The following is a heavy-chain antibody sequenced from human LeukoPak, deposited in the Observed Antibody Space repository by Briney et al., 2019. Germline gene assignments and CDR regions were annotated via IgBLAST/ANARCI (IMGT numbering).Heavy chain of an antibody. CDR3: ARAGVGAVHDY. Sequence: GGSLRLSCAASGFTVRSYGMHWVRQAPGKGLEWVAVISYDGSNKYYADSVKGRFNISRDNSKNTLYLQMNSLRAEDTAVYYCARAGVGAVHDYWGQGALVTVSS. V-gene: IGHV3-30*03. J-gene: IGHJ4*02. D-gene: IGHD1-26*01. CDR2: ISYDGSNK. CDR1: GFTVRSYG.